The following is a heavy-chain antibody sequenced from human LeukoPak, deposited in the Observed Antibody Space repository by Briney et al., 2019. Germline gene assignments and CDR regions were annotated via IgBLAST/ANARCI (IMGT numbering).Heavy chain of an antibody. Sequence: GGSLRLSCAASGFTFSSYAMSWVRQAPGKGLEWVSVIYSGGSAYYADSVKGRFTISRDNSKNTLYLQMNSLRAEDTAVYYCARTLLYGDQDYWGQGTLVTVSS. CDR2: IYSGGSA. CDR3: ARTLLYGDQDY. J-gene: IGHJ4*02. D-gene: IGHD4-17*01. V-gene: IGHV3-53*01. CDR1: GFTFSSYA.